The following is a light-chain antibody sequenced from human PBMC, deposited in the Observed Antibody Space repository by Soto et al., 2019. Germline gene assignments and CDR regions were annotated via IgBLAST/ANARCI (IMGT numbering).Light chain of an antibody. CDR2: AVS. CDR1: SSDVGGYNY. Sequence: QSVLTQPPSASGSLGQSGTISCTGTSSDVGGYNYVSWYQLHPGKAPKLMIYAVSKRPSGVPDRFSGSNSGNTASLTVSGLHAEDEADYYCSSHAGSNNYVFGTGTKLTVL. V-gene: IGLV2-8*01. J-gene: IGLJ1*01. CDR3: SSHAGSNNYV.